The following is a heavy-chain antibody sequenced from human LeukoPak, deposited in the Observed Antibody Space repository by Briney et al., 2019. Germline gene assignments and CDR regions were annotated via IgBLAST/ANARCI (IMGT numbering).Heavy chain of an antibody. Sequence: GGSLRLSCATSGFAFNKYDMHWVRQAPGKGLEWVSAIDTAGDTYYPGSVKGRFTISRENAKNSLYLQMNSLRAEDTAVYYCAKDRRYYDSSGYSDYWGQGTLVTVSS. CDR2: IDTAGDT. D-gene: IGHD3-22*01. V-gene: IGHV3-13*01. CDR1: GFAFNKYD. J-gene: IGHJ4*02. CDR3: AKDRRYYDSSGYSDY.